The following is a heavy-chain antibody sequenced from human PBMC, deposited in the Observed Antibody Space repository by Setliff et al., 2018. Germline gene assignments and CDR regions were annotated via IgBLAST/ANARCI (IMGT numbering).Heavy chain of an antibody. D-gene: IGHD1-20*01. CDR1: GFTFSSYW. Sequence: GSLRLSCAASGFTFSSYWMSWVRQAPGKGLEWVANIKQDGSEKYYVDSVKGRFTISRNNAKNSLYLQMNSLRAEDTAVYYCAKVRLPNSYMRSGVESWGQGTLVTVSS. V-gene: IGHV3-7*01. CDR2: IKQDGSEK. CDR3: AKVRLPNSYMRSGVES. J-gene: IGHJ5*01.